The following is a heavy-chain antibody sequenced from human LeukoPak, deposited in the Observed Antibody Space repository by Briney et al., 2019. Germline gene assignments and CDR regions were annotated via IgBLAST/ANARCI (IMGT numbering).Heavy chain of an antibody. J-gene: IGHJ4*02. CDR2: IRSKAYGGTT. D-gene: IGHD4-17*01. CDR1: GFTVRSNY. CDR3: SRVGTATTLAIDY. V-gene: IGHV3-49*02. Sequence: GGSLRLSCAASGFTVRSNYMSWVRQAPGKGLEWVGFIRSKAYGGTTEYAASVKGRFTISRDDSKSIAYLQMNSLKTEDTAVYYCSRVGTATTLAIDYWGQGALVTVSS.